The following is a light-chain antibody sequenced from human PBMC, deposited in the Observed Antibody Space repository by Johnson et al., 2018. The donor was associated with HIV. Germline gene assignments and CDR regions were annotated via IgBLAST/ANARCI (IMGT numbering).Light chain of an antibody. CDR2: DNN. CDR3: GTWDTSLRAGF. Sequence: QSVLTQPPSVSAAPGQKVTISCSGSSSNIGHYYVSWYQQIAGTAPKPLIYDNNKRPSGIPDRFSGSKSGTSATLDLTGLPPGAESVYYCGTWDTSLRAGFFGTGTKVTVL. CDR1: SSNIGHYY. J-gene: IGLJ1*01. V-gene: IGLV1-51*01.